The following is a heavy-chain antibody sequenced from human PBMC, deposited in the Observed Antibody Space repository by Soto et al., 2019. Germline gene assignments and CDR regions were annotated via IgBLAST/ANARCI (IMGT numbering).Heavy chain of an antibody. V-gene: IGHV1-2*02. D-gene: IGHD4-17*01. J-gene: IGHJ3*02. CDR1: GYTFTGYY. CDR2: INPNSGGT. Sequence: ASVKVSCKASGYTFTGYYMHWVRQAPGQGLEWMGWINPNSGGTNYAQKFQGRVTMTRDTSISTAYMELSRLRSDDTAVYYCARGYWPYGDYGHAAFDIWGQGTMVTVSS. CDR3: ARGYWPYGDYGHAAFDI.